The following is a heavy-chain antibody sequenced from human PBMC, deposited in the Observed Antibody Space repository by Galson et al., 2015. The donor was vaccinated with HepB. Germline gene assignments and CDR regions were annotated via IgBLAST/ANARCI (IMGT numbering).Heavy chain of an antibody. Sequence: SETLSLTCAVYGGSFSDYYWSWIRQPPGKGLEWVGEINRRGSTNYRPSLKSRVTISVDTSKNQFSLKLSSVTAADTAVYYCARDSSKFYYDSSDYFPTRRRKFDPWGQGTLVTVSS. CDR1: GGSFSDYY. J-gene: IGHJ5*02. CDR2: INRRGST. CDR3: ARDSSKFYYDSSDYFPTRRRKFDP. V-gene: IGHV4-34*01. D-gene: IGHD3-22*01.